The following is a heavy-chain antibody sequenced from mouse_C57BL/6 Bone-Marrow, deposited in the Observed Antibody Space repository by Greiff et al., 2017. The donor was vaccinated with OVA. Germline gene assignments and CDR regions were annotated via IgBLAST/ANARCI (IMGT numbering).Heavy chain of an antibody. CDR2: IYPRSGNT. D-gene: IGHD1-1*01. V-gene: IGHV1-81*01. Sequence: QVQLQQSGAELARPGASVKLSCKASGYTFTSYGISWVKQRPGQGLEWIGEIYPRSGNTYYNEKFKGKATMTADKSSSTAYMELRSLTSEDSAVYFCARRNNGSSYWYFDVWGTGTTVTVSS. J-gene: IGHJ1*03. CDR1: GYTFTSYG. CDR3: ARRNNGSSYWYFDV.